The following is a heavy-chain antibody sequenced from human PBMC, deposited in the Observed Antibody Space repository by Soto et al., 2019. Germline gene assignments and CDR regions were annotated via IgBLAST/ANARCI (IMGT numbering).Heavy chain of an antibody. D-gene: IGHD3-3*01. CDR1: GYTFTGYY. CDR3: ARGRDFWSRDFVY. J-gene: IGHJ4*02. CDR2: INPNSGGA. V-gene: IGHV1-2*04. Sequence: QEQLVQSGAEVKKPGASVKVSCEASGYTFTGYYMHWVRQAPGQGLEWMGWINPNSGGAVYAQKFQGWVTMTRDTSVRTAYMEVNRLRSDDRAVYYCARGRDFWSRDFVYWGQGTPVTVSS.